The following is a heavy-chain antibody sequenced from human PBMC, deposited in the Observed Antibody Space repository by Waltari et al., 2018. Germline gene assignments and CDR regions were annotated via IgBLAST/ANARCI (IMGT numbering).Heavy chain of an antibody. D-gene: IGHD3-3*01. CDR2: MNPNSGNT. CDR1: GYTFTSYD. CDR3: ARGPRRVTIFGVVTRYNWFDP. Sequence: QVQLVQSGAEVKKPGASVKVSCKASGYTFTSYDINWVRQATGQGLEWMGWMNPNSGNTGYAQKFQGRVTMTRNTSISTAYMELSSLRSEETAVYYCARGPRRVTIFGVVTRYNWFDPWGQGTLVTVSS. V-gene: IGHV1-8*01. J-gene: IGHJ5*02.